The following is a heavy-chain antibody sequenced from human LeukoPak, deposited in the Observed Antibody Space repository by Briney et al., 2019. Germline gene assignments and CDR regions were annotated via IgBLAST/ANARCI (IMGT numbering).Heavy chain of an antibody. V-gene: IGHV4-59*01. J-gene: IGHJ4*02. CDR2: IYYSGST. CDR3: ARGGTGTLDY. D-gene: IGHD1-1*01. Sequence: NPSETLSLTCTVSGGSISSYYWSWIRQPPGKGLEWIGYIYYSGSTNYNPSLKSRVTISVDTSKNQFSLKLSSVTAADTAVYYCARGGTGTLDYWGQGTLVTVSS. CDR1: GGSISSYY.